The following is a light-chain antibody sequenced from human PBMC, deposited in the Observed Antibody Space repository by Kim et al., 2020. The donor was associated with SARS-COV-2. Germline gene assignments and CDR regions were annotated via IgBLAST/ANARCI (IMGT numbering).Light chain of an antibody. V-gene: IGLV3-1*01. CDR3: QAWDSSTLV. J-gene: IGLJ3*02. Sequence: SYELTQPPSVSVSPGQTASITCSGDKLGDKYACWYQQKPGQSPVLVIYQDSKRPSGIPERVSGSNSGNTATLTISGTKAMDEADYYCQAWDSSTLVFGGWTQLTVL. CDR2: QDS. CDR1: KLGDKY.